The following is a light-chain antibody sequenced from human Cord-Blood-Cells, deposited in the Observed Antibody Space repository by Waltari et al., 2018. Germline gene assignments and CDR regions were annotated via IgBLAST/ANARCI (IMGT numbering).Light chain of an antibody. J-gene: IGKJ1*01. Sequence: PSTLSASVGDRVTITCRASQSISSWLAWYQQKPGKAPKLLIYDASSLESGVPSRFSGSGSGTEFTLTISSLQPDDFATYYCQQYNSYSGTFGQGTKVEIK. CDR3: QQYNSYSGT. CDR2: DAS. V-gene: IGKV1-5*01. CDR1: QSISSW.